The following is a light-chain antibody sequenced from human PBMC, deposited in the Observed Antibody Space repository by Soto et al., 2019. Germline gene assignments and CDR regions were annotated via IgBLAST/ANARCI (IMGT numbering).Light chain of an antibody. J-gene: IGLJ1*01. CDR3: SSYAGSNNV. CDR2: EVS. Sequence: QSALTQPPSASGSPGQSFTISCTGTISDVGGYNYVSWYQQHPGKAPKLMIYEVSKRPSGVPDRFSGSKSGNTASLTVSGLQAEDEADYYCSSYAGSNNVFGTGTKVTVL. CDR1: ISDVGGYNY. V-gene: IGLV2-8*01.